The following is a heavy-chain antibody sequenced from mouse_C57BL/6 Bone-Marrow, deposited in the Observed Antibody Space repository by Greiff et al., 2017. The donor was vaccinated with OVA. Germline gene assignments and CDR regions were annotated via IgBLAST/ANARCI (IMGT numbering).Heavy chain of an antibody. V-gene: IGHV14-4*01. Sequence: EVQLQQSGAELVRPGASVKLSCTASGFNIKDDYMHWVKQRPEQGLEWIGWIDPENGDTEYASQFQGKATITADTSSNTAYLQLSSLTSEDTAVYYCTTRGDYAMDYWGQGTSVTVSS. CDR2: IDPENGDT. J-gene: IGHJ4*01. CDR1: GFNIKDDY. CDR3: TTRGDYAMDY.